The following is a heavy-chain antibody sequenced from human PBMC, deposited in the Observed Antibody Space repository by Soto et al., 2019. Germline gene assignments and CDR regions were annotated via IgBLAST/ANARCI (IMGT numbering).Heavy chain of an antibody. D-gene: IGHD7-27*01. CDR2: IYYSGST. J-gene: IGHJ4*02. V-gene: IGHV4-59*01. Sequence: SETLSLTCFVSGGSISSYYWSWIRQPPGKGLEWIGYIYYSGSTNYNPSLKSRVTISVDTSKNQFSLKLSSVTAADTAVYYCARGLTGVDYWGQGTLVTVSS. CDR1: GGSISSYY. CDR3: ARGLTGVDY.